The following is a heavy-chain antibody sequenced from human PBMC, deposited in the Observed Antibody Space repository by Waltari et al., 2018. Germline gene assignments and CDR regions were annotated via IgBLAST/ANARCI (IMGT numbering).Heavy chain of an antibody. CDR3: ARGGPAIFGVLITKRFDY. V-gene: IGHV1-2*06. J-gene: IGHJ4*02. D-gene: IGHD3-3*01. CDR1: GYTFTDYY. CDR2: INPNSGGT. Sequence: KKPGASVKVSCKASGYTFTDYYMHWVRQAPGQGLEWMGRINPNSGGTNYTQKFQGRVTMTRDTSISTAYMELSRLRSDDTAVYYCARGGPAIFGVLITKRFDYWGQGTLVTVSS.